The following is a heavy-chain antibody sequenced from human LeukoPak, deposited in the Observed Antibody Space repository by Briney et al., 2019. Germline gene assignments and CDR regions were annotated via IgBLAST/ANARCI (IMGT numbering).Heavy chain of an antibody. CDR2: IYYSGST. CDR3: ARGNI. CDR1: GGSISTSNYY. V-gene: IGHV4-61*05. J-gene: IGHJ3*02. Sequence: SETLSLTCTVSGGSISTSNYYWGWIRQPPGKGLEWIGYIYYSGSTNYNPSLKSRVTISVDTSKNQFSLKLSSVTAADTAVYYCARGNIWGQGTMVTVSS.